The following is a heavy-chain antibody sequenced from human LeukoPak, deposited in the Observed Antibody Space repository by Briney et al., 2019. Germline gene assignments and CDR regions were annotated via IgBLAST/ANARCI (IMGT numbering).Heavy chain of an antibody. V-gene: IGHV1-46*01. CDR2: INPSGGST. CDR1: GYTFTGDY. CDR3: ARDRNAVTAYFDY. Sequence: ASVKVSCKPSGYTFTGDYMHWVRQAPGQGVEWMGIINPSGGSTSYAQKFQGRVTMTRDTSKSTVYMELSSLRSEDTAVYYCARDRNAVTAYFDYWGQGTLVTVSS. J-gene: IGHJ4*02. D-gene: IGHD2-21*02.